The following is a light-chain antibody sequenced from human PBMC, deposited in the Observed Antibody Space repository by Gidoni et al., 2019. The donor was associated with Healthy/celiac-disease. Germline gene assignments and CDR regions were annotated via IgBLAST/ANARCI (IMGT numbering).Light chain of an antibody. CDR2: SNN. CDR1: SSNIGSNT. CDR3: AAWDDSLKLV. Sequence: QSVLTQPPSASGTPGQRVPISCSGSSSNIGSNTVNWYQQLPGTAPKLLIYSNNQRPSGVPDRFSGSKSGTSASLAISGLQPEDEADYYCAAWDDSLKLVFGGGTKLTVL. V-gene: IGLV1-44*01. J-gene: IGLJ3*02.